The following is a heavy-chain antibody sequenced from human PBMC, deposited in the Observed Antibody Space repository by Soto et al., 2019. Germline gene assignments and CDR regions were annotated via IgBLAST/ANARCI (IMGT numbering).Heavy chain of an antibody. J-gene: IGHJ4*02. CDR3: ARVGSGPAGY. CDR2: IIPIFGTA. D-gene: IGHD1-26*01. V-gene: IGHV1-69*01. Sequence: IYAISWVRQAPGQGLEWMGGIIPIFGTANYAQRFQGRVTITADESTSTAYMELSSLRSEDTAVYYCARVGSGPAGYWGQGTLVTVSS. CDR1: IYA.